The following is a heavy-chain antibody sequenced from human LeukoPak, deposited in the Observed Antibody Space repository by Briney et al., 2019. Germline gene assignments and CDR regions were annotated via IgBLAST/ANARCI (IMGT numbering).Heavy chain of an antibody. CDR1: GFTFTSSA. Sequence: ASVKVSCKASGFTFTSSAMQWVRQARGQRLEWIGWIVVGSGNTNYAQKFQERVTITRDMSTSTAYMELSSLRSEDTAVYYCARGDKVEMATIPLDYWGQGTLVTVSS. CDR3: ARGDKVEMATIPLDY. V-gene: IGHV1-58*02. J-gene: IGHJ4*02. CDR2: IVVGSGNT. D-gene: IGHD5-24*01.